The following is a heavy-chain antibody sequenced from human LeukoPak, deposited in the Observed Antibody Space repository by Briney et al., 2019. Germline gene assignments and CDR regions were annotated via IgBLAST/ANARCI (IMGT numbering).Heavy chain of an antibody. Sequence: PSQTLSLTCTVSGGSISSGDYYWSWLRQPPGKGLEWIGYIYYSGSTYYNPSLKSRVTISVDTSKNQFSLKLSSVTAADTAVYYCARHGRRYSSSFYYYYYMDVWGKGTTVTVSS. J-gene: IGHJ6*03. CDR2: IYYSGST. V-gene: IGHV4-30-4*01. D-gene: IGHD6-13*01. CDR3: ARHGRRYSSSFYYYYYMDV. CDR1: GGSISSGDYY.